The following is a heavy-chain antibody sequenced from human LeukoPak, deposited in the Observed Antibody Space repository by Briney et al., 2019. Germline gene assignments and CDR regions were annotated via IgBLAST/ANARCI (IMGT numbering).Heavy chain of an antibody. CDR2: IMPLLGTA. CDR1: GGTFNNSA. Sequence: SVKVSCKTSGGTFNNSAISWVRQAPGQGLEWLGGIMPLLGTAGYAQKFQGRVTITKDESTRTVYLELTSLTSDDTAVYYCARDVHGDYGSGWFDPWGQGTLVSASS. J-gene: IGHJ5*02. V-gene: IGHV1-69*05. CDR3: ARDVHGDYGSGWFDP. D-gene: IGHD4-17*01.